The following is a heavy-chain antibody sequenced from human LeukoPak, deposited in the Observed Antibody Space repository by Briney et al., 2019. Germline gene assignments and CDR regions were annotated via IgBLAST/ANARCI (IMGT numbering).Heavy chain of an antibody. CDR2: ISYDGSNK. V-gene: IGHV3-30*03. CDR1: GFTFSYSS. J-gene: IGHJ6*03. Sequence: GGSLRLSCAASGFTFSYSSMNWVRQAPGKGLEWVAVISYDGSNKYYADSVKGRFTISRDNSKNTLYLQMNSLRAEDTAVYYCARVSGDSSSWFSYYYYYMDVWGKGTTVTVSS. CDR3: ARVSGDSSSWFSYYYYYMDV. D-gene: IGHD6-13*01.